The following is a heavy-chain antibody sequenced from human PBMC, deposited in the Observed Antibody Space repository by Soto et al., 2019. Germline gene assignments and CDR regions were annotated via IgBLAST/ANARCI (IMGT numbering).Heavy chain of an antibody. D-gene: IGHD6-13*01. J-gene: IGHJ5*02. CDR2: IYHSGST. V-gene: IGHV4-4*02. CDR1: GGSISSSYW. Sequence: PSETLSLTCAVSGGSISSSYWWSWVRQPPGKGLEWIGDIYHSGSTNYNPSLKSRVTISVDKSKNQFSLNLSSVTAADTAVYYCARVIAAAVHWFDPWGQGTLVTVSS. CDR3: ARVIAAAVHWFDP.